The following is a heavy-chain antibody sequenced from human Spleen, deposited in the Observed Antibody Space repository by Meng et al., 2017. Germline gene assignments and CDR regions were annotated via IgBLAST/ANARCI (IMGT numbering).Heavy chain of an antibody. V-gene: IGHV3-53*01. Sequence: GGSLRLSCAASGFTFDDYGMSWVRQAPGKGLEWVSVIYSGGSTYYADSVKGRFTISRDNSKNTLYLQMNSLRAEDTAVYYCARDNPDPGYSSGWYYPGAFDIWGQGTMVTVSS. J-gene: IGHJ3*02. CDR2: IYSGGST. CDR3: ARDNPDPGYSSGWYYPGAFDI. CDR1: GFTFDDYG. D-gene: IGHD6-19*01.